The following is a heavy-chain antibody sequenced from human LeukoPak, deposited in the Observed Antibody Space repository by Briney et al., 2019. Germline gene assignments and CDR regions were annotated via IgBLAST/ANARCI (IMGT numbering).Heavy chain of an antibody. Sequence: GGSLRLSCAASGFNFQAFAMTWVRQRPGRGLEWVAVVHGGGGAAQYADSVRGRFIISRDNSKNMVHLQMNSLTGEDTALYYCVRRGDASSGWGDHDFWGQGALVTVSS. V-gene: IGHV3-23*01. CDR2: VHGGGGAA. J-gene: IGHJ4*02. D-gene: IGHD6-19*01. CDR3: VRRGDASSGWGDHDF. CDR1: GFNFQAFA.